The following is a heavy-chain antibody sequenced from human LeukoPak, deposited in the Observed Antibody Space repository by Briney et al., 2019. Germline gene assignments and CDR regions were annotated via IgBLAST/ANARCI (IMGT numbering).Heavy chain of an antibody. CDR1: GGTFSSYD. CDR3: ASGRTDIVVVPATLRNYYFDY. V-gene: IGHV1-69*06. J-gene: IGHJ4*02. D-gene: IGHD2-2*01. Sequence: SVKVSCKASGGTFSSYDISWVRQAPGQGLEWMGGIMPISGTANYAQKFQGRGTITADKPTNTAYMELSSLRSEDTAVYYCASGRTDIVVVPATLRNYYFDYWGQGTLVTVSS. CDR2: IMPISGTA.